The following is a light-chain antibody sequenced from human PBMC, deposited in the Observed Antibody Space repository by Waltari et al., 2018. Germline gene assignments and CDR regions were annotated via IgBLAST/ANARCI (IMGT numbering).Light chain of an antibody. Sequence: DIVMTQSPHSMAVSLGERATFNCKSSQSILYSSNHKNYLAWYQQKPGQPPKLLIYWASTREAGVPDRFSGSGSGTDFTLTISSLQAEDVAVYYCHQYYTTPYTFGQGTKLEIK. J-gene: IGKJ2*01. CDR3: HQYYTTPYT. CDR1: QSILYSSNHKNY. CDR2: WAS. V-gene: IGKV4-1*01.